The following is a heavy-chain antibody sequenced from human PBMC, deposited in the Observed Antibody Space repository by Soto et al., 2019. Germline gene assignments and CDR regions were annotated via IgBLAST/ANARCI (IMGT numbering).Heavy chain of an antibody. D-gene: IGHD3-22*01. J-gene: IGHJ4*02. Sequence: SLRLSCAASGFTFSSYGMHWVRQAPGKGLEWVAVIWYDGSNKYYADSVKGRFTISRDNSKNTLYLQMNSLRAEDTAVYYCARNKYYYDSSGYLYWGQGTLVTVSS. V-gene: IGHV3-33*01. CDR1: GFTFSSYG. CDR2: IWYDGSNK. CDR3: ARNKYYYDSSGYLY.